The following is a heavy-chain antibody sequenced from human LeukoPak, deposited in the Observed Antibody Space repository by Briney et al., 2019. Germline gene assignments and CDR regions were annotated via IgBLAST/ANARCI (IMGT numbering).Heavy chain of an antibody. V-gene: IGHV3-23*01. CDR1: GFTFSSYA. Sequence: PGGSLRLSCAASGFTFSSYAMTWVRQAPGKGLEWVSAINGSGCSTYYADSVKGRFTISRDNSKNTLYLQMNSLRAEGTAVYYCAKYLDASGSYHPSYWGQGTLVTVSS. CDR2: INGSGCST. D-gene: IGHD3-10*01. CDR3: AKYLDASGSYHPSY. J-gene: IGHJ4*02.